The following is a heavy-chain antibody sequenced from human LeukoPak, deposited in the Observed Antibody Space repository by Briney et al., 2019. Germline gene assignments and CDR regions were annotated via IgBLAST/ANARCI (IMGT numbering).Heavy chain of an antibody. Sequence: PGGSLRLSCAASGFSVSSNYMSWVRQVPGRGLEWVSIIYSGGSTYYADSVKGRFTISRDNSKNTLYLQMNSLRAEDTAVYYCAGGNYRYLNYWGQGTLVTVSS. J-gene: IGHJ4*02. D-gene: IGHD3-16*02. CDR3: AGGNYRYLNY. V-gene: IGHV3-53*01. CDR1: GFSVSSNY. CDR2: IYSGGST.